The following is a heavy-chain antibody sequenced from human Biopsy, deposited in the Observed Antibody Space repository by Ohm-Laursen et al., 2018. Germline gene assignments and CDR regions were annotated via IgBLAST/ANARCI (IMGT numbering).Heavy chain of an antibody. Sequence: EASVKVSCKASGYTFTSYDIAWVRQASGQGPEWIGWLNPVSGNSNFGQKFRGRVTVTSDTFISTAYMELSGLTSDDTATYYCGRAVRNQLLTDPWGQGTLVTVTS. J-gene: IGHJ5*02. CDR2: LNPVSGNS. D-gene: IGHD1-7*01. CDR3: GRAVRNQLLTDP. CDR1: GYTFTSYD. V-gene: IGHV1-8*01.